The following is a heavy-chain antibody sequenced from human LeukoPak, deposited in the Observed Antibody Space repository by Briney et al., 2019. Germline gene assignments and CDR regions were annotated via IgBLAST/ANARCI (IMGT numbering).Heavy chain of an antibody. J-gene: IGHJ4*02. CDR2: IYYSGST. CDR1: GGSISSSSYY. D-gene: IGHD1-14*01. Sequence: PSETLSLTCTVSGGSISSSSYYWGWIRQPPGKGLEWIGSIYYSGSTYYNPSLKSRVTISVDTSKNQFSLKLSSVTAADTAVYYCARDPSHNHFDYWGQGTLVTVSS. CDR3: ARDPSHNHFDY. V-gene: IGHV4-39*07.